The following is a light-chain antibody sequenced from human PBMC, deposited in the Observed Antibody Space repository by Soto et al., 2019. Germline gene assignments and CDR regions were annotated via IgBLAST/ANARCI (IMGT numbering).Light chain of an antibody. CDR2: GAF. CDR1: QTVSSN. CDR3: QQYNDWPLT. Sequence: EIVRTQSPVTLSVSPGERVTFACRTSQTVSSNLAWYQQKPGQAPSLLIYGAFTRATGIPARFSGTGSGTEFTLTISSLQSEDFALYYCQQYNDWPLTFGQGTKVDIK. V-gene: IGKV3-15*01. J-gene: IGKJ1*01.